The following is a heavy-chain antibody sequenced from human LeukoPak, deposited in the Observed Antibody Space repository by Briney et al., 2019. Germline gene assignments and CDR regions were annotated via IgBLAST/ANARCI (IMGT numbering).Heavy chain of an antibody. J-gene: IGHJ4*02. V-gene: IGHV3-11*01. CDR1: GFTFSDYY. CDR3: ARRAGDYSHPYDY. D-gene: IGHD3-22*01. Sequence: TGGSLRLSCAASGFTFSDYYMSWIRQAPGKGLEWISYITTGGSTIYYADSVKGRFTISRDNAKNSLYLQMNSLRAEDTAVYYCARRAGDYSHPYDYWGQGTLVTVS. CDR2: ITTGGSTI.